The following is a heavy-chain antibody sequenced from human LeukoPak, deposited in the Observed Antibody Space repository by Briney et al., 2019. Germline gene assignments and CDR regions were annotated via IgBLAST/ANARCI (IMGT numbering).Heavy chain of an antibody. CDR1: GFTFSTYA. Sequence: GGSLRLSCAASGFTFSTYAMSWVRQAPGKGLEWVSAISGSADSTYYADSVKGQFAISRDNSKNTLYLQMNSLRAEDTAVYFCARDPLYYDSSGYSYWGQGTLVTVSS. J-gene: IGHJ4*02. CDR2: ISGSADST. D-gene: IGHD3-22*01. V-gene: IGHV3-23*01. CDR3: ARDPLYYDSSGYSY.